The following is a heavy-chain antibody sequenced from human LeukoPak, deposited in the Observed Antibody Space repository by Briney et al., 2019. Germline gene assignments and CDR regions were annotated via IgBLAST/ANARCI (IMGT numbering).Heavy chain of an antibody. D-gene: IGHD3-9*01. J-gene: IGHJ4*02. CDR1: GGTFSSYA. Sequence: ASVKVSCKASGGTFSSYAISWVRQAPGQGLEWMGGIIPIFGTANYAQKFQGRVTITTDESTSTAYMELSSLRSDDTAVYYCTRARYFDWQPFDYWGQGTLVTVSS. CDR2: IIPIFGTA. V-gene: IGHV1-69*05. CDR3: TRARYFDWQPFDY.